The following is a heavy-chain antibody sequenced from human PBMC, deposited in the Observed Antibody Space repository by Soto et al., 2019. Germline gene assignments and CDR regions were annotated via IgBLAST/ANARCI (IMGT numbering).Heavy chain of an antibody. Sequence: TLSLTCAVSGGSISSGGYSWSWIRQPPGKGLEWIGYIYHSGSTYYNPSLKSRVTISVDRSKNQFSLKLSSVTAADTAVYYCARGGSYLEWFDPWGQGTLVTVSS. CDR1: GGSISSGGYS. CDR2: IYHSGST. CDR3: ARGGSYLEWFDP. V-gene: IGHV4-30-2*01. D-gene: IGHD1-26*01. J-gene: IGHJ5*02.